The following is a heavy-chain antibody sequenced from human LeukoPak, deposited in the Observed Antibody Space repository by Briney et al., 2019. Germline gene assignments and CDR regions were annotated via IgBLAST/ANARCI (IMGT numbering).Heavy chain of an antibody. V-gene: IGHV4-61*02. CDR3: ARGPTYCSSSSCLQGE. Sequence: KTSETLSLTCTVSGGSISSSSYYWSWIRQPAGKGLEWIGRIYTSGSTNYNPSLKSRATISVDTSKNQFSLKLSSVTAADTAVYYCARGPTYCSSSSCLQGEWGQGTLVTVSS. CDR1: GGSISSSSYY. CDR2: IYTSGST. J-gene: IGHJ4*02. D-gene: IGHD2-15*01.